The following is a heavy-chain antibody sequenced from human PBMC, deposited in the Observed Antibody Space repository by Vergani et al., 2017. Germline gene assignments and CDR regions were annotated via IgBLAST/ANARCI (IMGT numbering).Heavy chain of an antibody. CDR1: GGTFSSYA. J-gene: IGHJ4*02. Sequence: VQLVQSGAEVKKPGSSVKVSCKASGGTFSSYAMSWVRQAPGKGLEWVSAISGSGGSTYYADPVKGRFTISRDNSKNTLYLQMNSLRAEDTAVYYCAKKIGIVATIWCLDYWGQGTLVTVSS. V-gene: IGHV3-23*04. CDR2: ISGSGGST. CDR3: AKKIGIVATIWCLDY. D-gene: IGHD5-12*01.